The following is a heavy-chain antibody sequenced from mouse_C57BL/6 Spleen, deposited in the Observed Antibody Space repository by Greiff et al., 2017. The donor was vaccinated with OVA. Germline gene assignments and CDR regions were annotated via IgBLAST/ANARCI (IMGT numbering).Heavy chain of an antibody. Sequence: VKLQQSGAELARPGASVKLSCKASGYTFTSYGISWVKQRTGQGLEWIGEIYPRSGNTYYNEKFKGKATLTADKSSSTAYMELRSLTSEDSAVYFCARRDGYDGFAYWGQGTLVTVSA. D-gene: IGHD2-2*01. CDR1: GYTFTSYG. V-gene: IGHV1-81*01. J-gene: IGHJ3*01. CDR3: ARRDGYDGFAY. CDR2: IYPRSGNT.